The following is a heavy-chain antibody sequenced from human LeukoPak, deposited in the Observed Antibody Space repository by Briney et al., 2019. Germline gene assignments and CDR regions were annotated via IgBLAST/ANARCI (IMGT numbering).Heavy chain of an antibody. D-gene: IGHD6-13*01. V-gene: IGHV1-69*01. Sequence: SVKVSCKASGGTFSSYAISWVRQAPGQGLEWMGGIIPIFGTANYAQKFQGRVTITADESTSTAYMELSSLRFEDTAVYYCARGTIAAAGTGLYYYYYGMDVWGQGTTVTVSS. J-gene: IGHJ6*02. CDR2: IIPIFGTA. CDR3: ARGTIAAAGTGLYYYYYGMDV. CDR1: GGTFSSYA.